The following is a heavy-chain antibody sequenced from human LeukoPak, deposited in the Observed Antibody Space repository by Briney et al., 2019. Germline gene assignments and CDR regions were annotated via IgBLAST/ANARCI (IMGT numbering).Heavy chain of an antibody. V-gene: IGHV4-4*07. J-gene: IGHJ4*02. CDR3: ARNSGDY. CDR2: IYSSGNT. Sequence: SETLSLTCSVSGGSISNFYWSWLRQPAEKGLEWIGRIYSSGNTVYNPSLKSRVTMSLDAPKNQLSLKLRSVTAADTAVYYCARNSGDYWGQGTLVTVSS. D-gene: IGHD4-23*01. CDR1: GGSISNFY.